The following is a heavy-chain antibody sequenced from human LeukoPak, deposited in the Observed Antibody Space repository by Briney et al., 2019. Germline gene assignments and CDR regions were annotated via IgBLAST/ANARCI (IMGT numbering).Heavy chain of an antibody. CDR3: AHYDRKVAGGKSFDY. J-gene: IGHJ4*02. D-gene: IGHD3-22*01. Sequence: GGSLRLSCVVSGFTFSTYEMNWVRQAPGKGLEWVSYISSSGSSIYYADSVKGRFTISRDNAKNSLYLQMNSLGAEDTAVYYCAHYDRKVAGGKSFDYWGQGTLVTVSS. V-gene: IGHV3-48*03. CDR1: GFTFSTYE. CDR2: ISSSGSSI.